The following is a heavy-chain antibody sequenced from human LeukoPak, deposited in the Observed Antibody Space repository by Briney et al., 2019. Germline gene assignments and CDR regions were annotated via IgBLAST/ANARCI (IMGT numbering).Heavy chain of an antibody. CDR1: GFTFSSYA. CDR2: IGSSGGST. V-gene: IGHV3-23*01. Sequence: GGSLRLSCAASGFTFSSYAMSWVRQAPGKGLEWVSAIGSSGGSTYYADSVKGRFTISRDNSKNTLYLQMNSLRAEDTAVYYCAKDLEYSSSFLDYWGQGTLVTVSS. CDR3: AKDLEYSSSFLDY. J-gene: IGHJ4*02. D-gene: IGHD6-6*01.